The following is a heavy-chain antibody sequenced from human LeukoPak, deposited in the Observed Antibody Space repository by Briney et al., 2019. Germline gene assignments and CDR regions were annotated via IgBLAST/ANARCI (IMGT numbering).Heavy chain of an antibody. Sequence: PSETLSLTCTVSGGSISSYCWSWIRQHPGKGLEWIGYIYYSGSTYYNPSLKSRVTISVDTSKNQFSLKLSSVTAADTAVYYCTQQLVRRWFDPWGQGTLVTVSS. D-gene: IGHD6-13*01. CDR2: IYYSGST. CDR1: GGSISSYC. V-gene: IGHV4-59*04. CDR3: TQQLVRRWFDP. J-gene: IGHJ5*02.